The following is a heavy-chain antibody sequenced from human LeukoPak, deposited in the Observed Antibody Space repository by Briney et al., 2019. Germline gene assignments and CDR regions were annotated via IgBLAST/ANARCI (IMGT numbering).Heavy chain of an antibody. J-gene: IGHJ4*02. V-gene: IGHV4-31*03. CDR3: ARGVTIFGVVIDH. CDR1: GGSISSGGYY. Sequence: SETLSLTCTVSGGSISSGGYYWSWIRQHPGKGLEWIGYIYYSGSTYYSPSLKSRVTISVDTSKNQFSLKLSSVTAADTAVYYCARGVTIFGVVIDHWGQGTLVTVSS. CDR2: IYYSGST. D-gene: IGHD3-3*01.